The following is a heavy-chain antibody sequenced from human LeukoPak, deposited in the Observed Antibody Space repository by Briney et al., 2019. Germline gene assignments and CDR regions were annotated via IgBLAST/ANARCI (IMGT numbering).Heavy chain of an antibody. Sequence: SETLSLTCTVSGGSISSYYWSWIRQPPGKGLEWIGYIYYSGSTNYNPSLKSRVTISVDTSKNQFSLKLSSVTAADTAVYYCARLSGIRKGYFDYWGQGTLVTVSS. D-gene: IGHD1-26*01. V-gene: IGHV4-59*01. CDR3: ARLSGIRKGYFDY. J-gene: IGHJ4*02. CDR1: GGSISSYY. CDR2: IYYSGST.